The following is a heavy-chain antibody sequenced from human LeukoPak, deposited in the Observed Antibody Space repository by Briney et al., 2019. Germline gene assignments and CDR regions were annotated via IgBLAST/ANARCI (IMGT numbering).Heavy chain of an antibody. CDR3: ARAGDIVVVPAATNPNFDY. J-gene: IGHJ4*02. Sequence: GRSLRLSCAASGFTFSSYAMHWVRQAPGKGLEWVAVISYDGSNKYYADSVKGRFTISRDNSKNTLYLQMNSLRAEDTAVYYCARAGDIVVVPAATNPNFDYWGQGTLVTVSP. D-gene: IGHD2-2*01. CDR2: ISYDGSNK. V-gene: IGHV3-30-3*01. CDR1: GFTFSSYA.